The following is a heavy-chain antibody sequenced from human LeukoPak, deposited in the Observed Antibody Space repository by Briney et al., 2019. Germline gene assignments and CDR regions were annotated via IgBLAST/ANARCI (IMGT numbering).Heavy chain of an antibody. CDR2: INPNSGGT. D-gene: IGHD6-13*01. CDR3: AKSSSWSYNWFDP. V-gene: IGHV1-2*02. CDR1: GYTFTSYG. J-gene: IGHJ5*02. Sequence: ASVKVSCKASGYTFTSYGISWVRQAPGQGLEWMGWINPNSGGTNYAQKFQGRVTMTRDTSISTAYMELSRLRSDDTAVYYCAKSSSWSYNWFDPWGQGTLVTVSS.